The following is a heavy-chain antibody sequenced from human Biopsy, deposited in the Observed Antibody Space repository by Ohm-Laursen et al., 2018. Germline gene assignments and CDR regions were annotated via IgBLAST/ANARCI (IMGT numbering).Heavy chain of an antibody. CDR1: GGDINNYY. CDR3: ASVVLGPTNDAFGL. CDR2: IYPGGST. D-gene: IGHD3-22*01. V-gene: IGHV4-4*07. J-gene: IGHJ3*01. Sequence: SETLSLTCNVSGGDINNYYWSWIRQPAGKGLEWIGRIYPGGSTNYNPSLKSRVTMSVDTPKKQLSLRLRSVTAADTAMYYCASVVLGPTNDAFGLWGQGTMVVVSS.